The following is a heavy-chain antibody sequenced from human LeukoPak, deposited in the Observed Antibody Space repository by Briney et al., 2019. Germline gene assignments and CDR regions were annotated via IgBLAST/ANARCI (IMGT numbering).Heavy chain of an antibody. CDR3: AKDSHSWSRDY. J-gene: IGHJ4*02. CDR1: GFTFGSYS. V-gene: IGHV3-21*01. Sequence: GGSLRLSCAASGFTFGSYSMTWVRQAPGKGLEWVSLIDSNSNFMSYADSVKGRFTISRDNAKKSLYLEMNSLRAEDTAVYYCAKDSHSWSRDYWGQGTLVTASS. D-gene: IGHD6-13*01. CDR2: IDSNSNFM.